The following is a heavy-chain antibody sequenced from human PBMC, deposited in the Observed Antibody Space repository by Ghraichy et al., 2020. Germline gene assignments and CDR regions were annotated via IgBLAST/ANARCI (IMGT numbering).Heavy chain of an antibody. Sequence: GGSLRLSCAASGFTFRYYSMYWLRQAPGKGLEWVSSISGSTSFIHNTDSLKGRFTISRDNEKNSLYLQMNSLRDEDTALYYCARTRWATVPRMWFYPWCQGTLGTVSS. CDR2: ISGSTSFI. V-gene: IGHV3-21*01. D-gene: IGHD4-17*01. J-gene: IGHJ5*02. CDR3: ARTRWATVPRMWFYP. CDR1: GFTFRYYS.